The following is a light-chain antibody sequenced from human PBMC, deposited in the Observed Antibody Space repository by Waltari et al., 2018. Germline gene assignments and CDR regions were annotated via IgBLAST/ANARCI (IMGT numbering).Light chain of an antibody. J-gene: IGKJ1*01. Sequence: EIVLTQSPGTLSLSPGERATLSCRASQSVGRSLAWYQQKPGQAPRLLIYGASSRATGIPDRFSGSGSGTDFSLTISRLEPEDFAVYYCQHYVRLPATFGQGTTVEIK. CDR3: QHYVRLPAT. CDR1: QSVGRS. V-gene: IGKV3-20*01. CDR2: GAS.